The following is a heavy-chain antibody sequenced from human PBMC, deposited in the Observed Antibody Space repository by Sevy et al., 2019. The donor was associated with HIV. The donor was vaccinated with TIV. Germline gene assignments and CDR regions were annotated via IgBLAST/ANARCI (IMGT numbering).Heavy chain of an antibody. Sequence: SETLSFTCTVSGGSIGSSTYYWGWIRQPPGKGLEWVGSSYYSGSTYYNPSLKSRVTISVDTSKNQFSLKLSSVTAADTAVYYCARGQGVFYFDTSGYDAFHIWGQGTMVTVSS. D-gene: IGHD3-22*01. CDR2: SYYSGST. CDR3: ARGQGVFYFDTSGYDAFHI. CDR1: GGSIGSSTYY. V-gene: IGHV4-39*01. J-gene: IGHJ3*02.